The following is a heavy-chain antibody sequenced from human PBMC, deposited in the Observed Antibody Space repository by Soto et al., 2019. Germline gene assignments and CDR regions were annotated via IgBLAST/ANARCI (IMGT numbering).Heavy chain of an antibody. CDR3: AHSPPMIVVRGQPFNWFDP. J-gene: IGHJ5*02. CDR1: GFSLSTSGVG. CDR2: IYWNDDK. Sequence: GSGPTLVNPTQTLTLTCTFSGFSLSTSGVGMGWIRQPPGKALEWLALIYWNDDKRYSPSLKSRLTITKDTSKNQVVLTMTNMDPVDTATYYCAHSPPMIVVRGQPFNWFDPWGKGTLVTVSS. V-gene: IGHV2-5*01. D-gene: IGHD3-22*01.